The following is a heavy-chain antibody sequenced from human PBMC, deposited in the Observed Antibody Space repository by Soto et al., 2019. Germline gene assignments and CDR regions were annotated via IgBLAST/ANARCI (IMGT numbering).Heavy chain of an antibody. CDR2: ISGSGGST. D-gene: IGHD3-9*01. J-gene: IGHJ6*02. CDR3: AKGRRRGVYDILTLDPAMDV. CDR1: GFTFSSYA. V-gene: IGHV3-23*01. Sequence: PGGSLRLSCAASGFTFSSYAMSWVRQAPGKGLEWVSAISGSGGSTYYADSVKGRFTISRDNSKNTLYLQMNSLRAEDTAVYYCAKGRRRGVYDILTLDPAMDVWGQGTTVTVSS.